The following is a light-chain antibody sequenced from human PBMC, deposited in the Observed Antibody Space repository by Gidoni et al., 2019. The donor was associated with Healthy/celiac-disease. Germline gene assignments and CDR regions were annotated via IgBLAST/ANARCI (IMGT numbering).Light chain of an antibody. CDR2: GAS. CDR3: QQYNNWYT. CDR1: QSVSSN. V-gene: IGKV3-15*01. Sequence: EIAMTQSPATLSVPPGERATLSCRASQSVSSNLAWYQQKPGQAPRLLIYGASTRATGIPARFSGSGSGTEFTLTISSLQSEDFAVYYCQQYNNWYTFGQGTKLEIK. J-gene: IGKJ2*01.